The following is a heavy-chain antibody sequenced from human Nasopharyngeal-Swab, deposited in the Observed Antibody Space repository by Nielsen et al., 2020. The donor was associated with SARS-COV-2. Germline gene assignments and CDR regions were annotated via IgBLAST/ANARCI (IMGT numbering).Heavy chain of an antibody. CDR3: ARLPSAWGRRDFDY. CDR2: ISSSVSYI. CDR1: GFTFSTYS. J-gene: IGHJ4*02. D-gene: IGHD6-19*01. V-gene: IGHV3-21*06. Sequence: GESLKISCAASGFTFSTYSMIWVRQAPAKGLEWVSWISSSVSYIYYADSVKGRFTISRDNAKNALYLQMSSLRAEDTAVYYCARLPSAWGRRDFDYWGQGTLATVSS.